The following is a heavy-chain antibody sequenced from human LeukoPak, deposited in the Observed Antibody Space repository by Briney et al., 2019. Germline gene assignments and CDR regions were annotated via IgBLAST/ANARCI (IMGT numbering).Heavy chain of an antibody. J-gene: IGHJ4*02. CDR3: ARGSIATFTFSLRH. D-gene: IGHD2-21*01. V-gene: IGHV1-18*01. Sequence: ASVKVSCKASGYTFTRYGISWVRQAPGQGLEWMGWISAYNGNTNYAQKLQGRVTMTTDTSTSTAYMELRSLRSDDTAVYYCARGSIATFTFSLRHWGQGTLVTVSS. CDR2: ISAYNGNT. CDR1: GYTFTRYG.